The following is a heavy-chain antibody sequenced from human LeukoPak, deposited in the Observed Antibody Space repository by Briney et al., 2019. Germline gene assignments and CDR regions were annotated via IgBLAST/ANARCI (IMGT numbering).Heavy chain of an antibody. CDR3: AREDVTKTNDY. D-gene: IGHD1-14*01. CDR1: GFTFSRYA. J-gene: IGHJ4*02. V-gene: IGHV3-33*01. Sequence: PGRPLRLSCAASGFTFSRYAMHWIRQAPGKGLEWVAVIWYDGSNKYYADSVKGRFTISRDNSENTLYLEMNSLRAGDTAVYYCAREDVTKTNDYWGQGTLVTVSS. CDR2: IWYDGSNK.